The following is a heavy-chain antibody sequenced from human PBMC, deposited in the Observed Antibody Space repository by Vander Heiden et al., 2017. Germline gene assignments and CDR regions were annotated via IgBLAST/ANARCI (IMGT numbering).Heavy chain of an antibody. Sequence: QVHLQQSGPGLVKPSQTLSLTCAISGERVPSNSAAWSWVRRAPSGGLEWLGRTSSRSKWYSEYAVSLKGRITINPDTSKNQFSLQLNSVTPEDTAVYYCARLAVAGKGGEFDSWGQGTLVTVSS. J-gene: IGHJ4*02. D-gene: IGHD6-19*01. CDR2: TSSRSKWYS. V-gene: IGHV6-1*01. CDR3: ARLAVAGKGGEFDS. CDR1: GERVPSNSAA.